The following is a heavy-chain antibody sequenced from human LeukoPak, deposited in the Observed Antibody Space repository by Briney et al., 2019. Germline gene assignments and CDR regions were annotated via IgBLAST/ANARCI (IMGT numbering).Heavy chain of an antibody. J-gene: IGHJ4*02. CDR2: IEQGGREK. CDR3: ARVAPQQDF. Sequence: GGSLRLSCAASGFTFARYWMSWVRQAPGKGLEWVASIEQGGREKYYVDSVKGRFTISKDNAKNSLYLQMNSLRADDTALYYCARVAPQQDFWGQGTLVTVSS. D-gene: IGHD1/OR15-1a*01. CDR1: GFTFARYW. V-gene: IGHV3-7*03.